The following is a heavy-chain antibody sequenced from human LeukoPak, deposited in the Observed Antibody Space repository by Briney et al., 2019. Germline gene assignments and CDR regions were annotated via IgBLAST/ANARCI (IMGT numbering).Heavy chain of an antibody. Sequence: ASVKVSCKASGYTFTSYGISWVRQAPGQGLEWMGWISAYNGNTNYAQKLQGRVTMTTDTSTSTAYMELRSLRSDDTAVFYCAREAFTTVTSATDAFDIWGQGTMVTVS. D-gene: IGHD4-17*01. V-gene: IGHV1-18*01. CDR3: AREAFTTVTSATDAFDI. J-gene: IGHJ3*02. CDR1: GYTFTSYG. CDR2: ISAYNGNT.